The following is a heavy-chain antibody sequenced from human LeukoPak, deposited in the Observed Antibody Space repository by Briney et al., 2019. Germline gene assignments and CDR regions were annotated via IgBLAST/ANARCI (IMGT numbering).Heavy chain of an antibody. J-gene: IGHJ3*02. CDR1: GYSISSGDY. Sequence: PSETLSLTCTVSGYSISSGDYWGWIRQPPGKGLEWIGTIYHSGSTYYNPSLKSRVTISVDTSKDQFSLKLSSVTAADTAVYYCARGAPDYYDSSGYYRQNDAFDIWGQGTMVTVSS. CDR3: ARGAPDYYDSSGYYRQNDAFDI. CDR2: IYHSGST. V-gene: IGHV4-38-2*02. D-gene: IGHD3-22*01.